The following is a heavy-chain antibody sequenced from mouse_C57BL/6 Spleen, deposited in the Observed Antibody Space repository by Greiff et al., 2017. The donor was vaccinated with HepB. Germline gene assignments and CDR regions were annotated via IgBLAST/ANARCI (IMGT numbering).Heavy chain of an antibody. V-gene: IGHV1-9*01. J-gene: IGHJ4*01. CDR3: ARRGYYGSSYDYYAMDY. D-gene: IGHD1-1*01. Sequence: QVQLQQSGAELMKPGASVKLSCKATGYTFTGYWIEWVKQRPGHGLEWIGEILPGSGSTNYNEKFKGKATFTADTSSNTAYMQLSSLTTEDSAIYYCARRGYYGSSYDYYAMDYWGQGTSVTVSS. CDR2: ILPGSGST. CDR1: GYTFTGYW.